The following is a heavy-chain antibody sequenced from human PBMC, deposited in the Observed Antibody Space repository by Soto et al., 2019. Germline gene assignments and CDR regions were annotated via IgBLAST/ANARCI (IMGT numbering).Heavy chain of an antibody. D-gene: IGHD1-20*01. Sequence: TXSLTCTLSVFSITIGSYYLTWVRQHPGKGLEWIGYIYYNGNTYFSTSIKSRLTISTDNSKNQFSIKLSSVTDADKAMYYCATARISAVYAFDLWGQGTMV. J-gene: IGHJ3*01. CDR2: IYYNGNT. CDR3: ATARISAVYAFDL. V-gene: IGHV4-31*03. CDR1: VFSITIGSYY.